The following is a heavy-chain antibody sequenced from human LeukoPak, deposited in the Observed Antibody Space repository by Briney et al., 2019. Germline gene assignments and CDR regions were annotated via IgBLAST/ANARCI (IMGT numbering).Heavy chain of an antibody. CDR2: INPNSGGT. V-gene: IGHV1-2*02. J-gene: IGHJ4*02. D-gene: IGHD1-26*01. CDR3: ARSVSGSYLPHCDY. Sequence: ASVKVSCKASGYTFTGYYMHWVRQAPGQGLGWMGWINPNSGGTNYAQKFQGRVTMTRDTSISTAYMELSRLRSDDTAVYYCARSVSGSYLPHCDYWGQGTLVTVSS. CDR1: GYTFTGYY.